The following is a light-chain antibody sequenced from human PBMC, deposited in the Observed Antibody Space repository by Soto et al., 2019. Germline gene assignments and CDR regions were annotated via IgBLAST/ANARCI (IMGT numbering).Light chain of an antibody. CDR2: LEGSGSY. V-gene: IGLV4-60*02. CDR1: SGHSGYI. J-gene: IGLJ3*02. Sequence: QSVLTQSSSASASLGSSVKLTCTLSSGHSGYIIAWHQQQPGKAPRYLMKLEGSGSYNKGSGLLDRFSGSSSGADRYLTISNLQFEDEADYYCETWDSNTRVFGGGTKLTVL. CDR3: ETWDSNTRV.